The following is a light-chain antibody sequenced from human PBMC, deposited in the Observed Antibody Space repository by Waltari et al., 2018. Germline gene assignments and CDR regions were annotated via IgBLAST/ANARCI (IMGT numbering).Light chain of an antibody. CDR1: SGRISSNY. J-gene: IGLJ3*02. Sequence: NFMLTQSHSVSESPGKTVTISCTGSSGRISSNYVQWYQQRPGSATTIVIYEDNQRPSGVPGRFSGSIDRSSNSASLTISGLKTEDEADYYCQSYDNNNWVFGGGTKLTVL. CDR3: QSYDNNNWV. CDR2: EDN. V-gene: IGLV6-57*02.